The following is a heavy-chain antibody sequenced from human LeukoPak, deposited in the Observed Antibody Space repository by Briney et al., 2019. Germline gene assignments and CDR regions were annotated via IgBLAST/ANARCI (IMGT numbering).Heavy chain of an antibody. Sequence: ASVKVSCKASGYTFTDYYMHWVRQAPGQGLEWMGWINPNSGGTNYAQKFQGRVTMTGDTSISTAYMELSRLRSDDTAVYYCARDTHLQTSSGLDYWGQGTLVTVSS. CDR3: ARDTHLQTSSGLDY. J-gene: IGHJ4*02. V-gene: IGHV1-2*02. D-gene: IGHD3-22*01. CDR1: GYTFTDYY. CDR2: INPNSGGT.